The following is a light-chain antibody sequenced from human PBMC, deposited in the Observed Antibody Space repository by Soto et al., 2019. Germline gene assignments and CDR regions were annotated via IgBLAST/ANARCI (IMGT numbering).Light chain of an antibody. CDR3: QQSSSNTVT. Sequence: DIQTTQSPSSLSAYVGDRVTITCRTSKSISSYLNWYQQKSGKAPKLLIYAASTLRSGVPSRFSGSGSGTDFTLTISSLQPEDSATYYCQQSSSNTVTFGQGTRLEIK. CDR2: AAS. J-gene: IGKJ5*01. V-gene: IGKV1-39*01. CDR1: KSISSY.